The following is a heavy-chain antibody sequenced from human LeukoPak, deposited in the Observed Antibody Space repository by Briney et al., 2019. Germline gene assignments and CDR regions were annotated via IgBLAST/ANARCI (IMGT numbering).Heavy chain of an antibody. CDR3: AGDPQKDFSSPSSYYYYLDV. CDR1: GYTFTGYY. D-gene: IGHD3-3*01. Sequence: GASVKVSCKASGYTFTGYYIHWVRQAPGQGLEWMGWINPNSGGTNYAQKFQGRVTMTRDTSISTAFMELSRLRSDDTAVYYCAGDPQKDFSSPSSYYYYLDVWGRGTTVTVSS. V-gene: IGHV1-2*02. CDR2: INPNSGGT. J-gene: IGHJ6*03.